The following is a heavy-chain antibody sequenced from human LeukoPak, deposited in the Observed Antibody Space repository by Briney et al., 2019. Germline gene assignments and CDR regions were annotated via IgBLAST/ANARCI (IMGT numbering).Heavy chain of an antibody. CDR3: ARVRGYSSEYYFDY. D-gene: IGHD5-18*01. Sequence: ASVKVSCKASGYTFTNYGISWVRQAPGQGLEWMGWISAYNGNTNYAQYLQGRVTMTTDTSTSTAYMELRSLRSDDTAVYYCARVRGYSSEYYFDYWGQGTLVTVSS. CDR2: ISAYNGNT. J-gene: IGHJ4*02. CDR1: GYTFTNYG. V-gene: IGHV1-18*01.